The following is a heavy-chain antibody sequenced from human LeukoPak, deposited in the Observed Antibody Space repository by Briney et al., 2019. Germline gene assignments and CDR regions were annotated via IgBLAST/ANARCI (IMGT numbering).Heavy chain of an antibody. CDR1: GFTFSSYG. V-gene: IGHV3-30*03. CDR2: ISYDESNK. Sequence: GGSLRLSCAASGFTFSSYGMQWVRQAPGKGLEWVAVISYDESNKWYADSVKGRFTTSRDNSQNTLSLQMNSLRVEDTGVYYCARGASERYDAFDIWGQGTMVTVSS. D-gene: IGHD1-1*01. CDR3: ARGASERYDAFDI. J-gene: IGHJ3*02.